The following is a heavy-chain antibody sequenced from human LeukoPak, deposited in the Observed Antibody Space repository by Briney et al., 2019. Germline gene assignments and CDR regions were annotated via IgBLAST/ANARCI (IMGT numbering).Heavy chain of an antibody. Sequence: PGGSLRLSCAASGFTLDDYGMTWVRQAPGKGLEWVSGINWNGGETGYADSVKGRFTISRDNAKNYLYLQMNSLRAEDTALYHCARASSAAAGHYYYYALDVWGQGTTVTVSS. D-gene: IGHD6-13*01. CDR1: GFTLDDYG. V-gene: IGHV3-20*01. CDR2: INWNGGET. J-gene: IGHJ6*02. CDR3: ARASSAAAGHYYYYALDV.